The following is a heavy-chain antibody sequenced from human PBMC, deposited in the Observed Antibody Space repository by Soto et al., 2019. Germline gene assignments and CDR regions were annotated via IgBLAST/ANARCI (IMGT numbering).Heavy chain of an antibody. D-gene: IGHD3-22*01. Sequence: QAHFVQSGGEVKKPGASVKVSCRDSGYTFTMYGLSWVRQAPGQGPEWVGWIRADTGDARYAQKFQGRFTRTTDTSTSTAYMELRSLISNDPAVYYCARDDRSGYYLGIDYWGRGTQVTVAS. CDR3: ARDDRSGYYLGIDY. J-gene: IGHJ4*02. CDR1: GYTFTMYG. CDR2: IRADTGDA. V-gene: IGHV1-18*04.